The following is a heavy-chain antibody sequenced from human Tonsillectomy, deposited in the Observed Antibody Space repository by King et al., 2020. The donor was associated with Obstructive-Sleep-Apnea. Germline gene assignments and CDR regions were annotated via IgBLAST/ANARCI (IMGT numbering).Heavy chain of an antibody. CDR3: ARVRPSVSALYFGESDDAFDV. CDR2: IFYSGAT. V-gene: IGHV4-30-4*07. J-gene: IGHJ3*01. CDR1: GGSISSSFFS. D-gene: IGHD3-10*01. Sequence: VQLQESGPGLVKPSQTLSLTCTVSGGSISSSFFSWGWIRQPPGKGLEWIGYIFYSGATDYNPSLKSRVAMSVDTSKNLLSLKLTSVTAADTAVYYCARVRPSVSALYFGESDDAFDVWGQGTMVTVSS.